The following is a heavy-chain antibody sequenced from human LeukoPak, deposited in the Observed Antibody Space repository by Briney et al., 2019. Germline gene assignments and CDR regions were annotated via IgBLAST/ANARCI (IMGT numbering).Heavy chain of an antibody. CDR1: VGTFSSYA. Sequence: SVKISCKTSVGTFSSYAISWVRQAPGHGLEWMGRIIPILGIANYAQKFQGRVTITADKSTSTAYMELRSLRSEDAAVYYCARSRRFLEWLLLGWFDPWGQGTLVTVSS. CDR2: IIPILGIA. D-gene: IGHD3-3*01. V-gene: IGHV1-69*04. CDR3: ARSRRFLEWLLLGWFDP. J-gene: IGHJ5*02.